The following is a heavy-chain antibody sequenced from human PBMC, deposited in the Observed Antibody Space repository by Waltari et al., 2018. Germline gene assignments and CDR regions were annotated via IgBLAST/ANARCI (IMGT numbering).Heavy chain of an antibody. J-gene: IGHJ3*02. D-gene: IGHD3-22*01. V-gene: IGHV3-23*01. Sequence: EVQLLESGGGLVQPGGSLRLSCAASGFTFSSYAMSWVRQAPGKGLEWVSAISGSGGSTYYADSGKGRFTISRDNSKNTLYLQMNSLRAEDTAVYYCAKEGLYYYDSSEDAFDIWGQGTMVTVSS. CDR1: GFTFSSYA. CDR3: AKEGLYYYDSSEDAFDI. CDR2: ISGSGGST.